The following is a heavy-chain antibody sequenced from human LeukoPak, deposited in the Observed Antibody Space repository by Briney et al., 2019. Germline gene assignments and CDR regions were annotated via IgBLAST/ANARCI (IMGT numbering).Heavy chain of an antibody. D-gene: IGHD3-10*01. V-gene: IGHV6-1*01. CDR2: TYYRSKWYT. Sequence: SQTLSLTCAISGDSGSRNTAAWNWIRQSPSRGLEWLGRTYYRSKWYTDYAESVKSRITINSDTSKNQFSLHLNSVTPEDTAVYYCARVLWFGQLETFDYWGQGTLVTVSS. CDR1: GDSGSRNTAA. CDR3: ARVLWFGQLETFDY. J-gene: IGHJ4*02.